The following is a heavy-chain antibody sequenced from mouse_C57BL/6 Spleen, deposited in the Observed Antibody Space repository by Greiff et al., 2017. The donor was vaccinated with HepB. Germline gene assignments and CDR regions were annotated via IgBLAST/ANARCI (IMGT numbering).Heavy chain of an antibody. CDR2: INPGSGGT. CDR3: ARSTSYYFDY. J-gene: IGHJ2*01. Sequence: VKLQESGAELVRPGTSVKVSCKASGYAFTNYLIEWVKQRPGQGLEWIGVINPGSGGTNYNEKFKGKATLTADKSSSTAYMQLSSLTSEDSAVYFCARSTSYYFDYWGQSTTLTVSS. D-gene: IGHD2-1*01. V-gene: IGHV1-54*01. CDR1: GYAFTNYL.